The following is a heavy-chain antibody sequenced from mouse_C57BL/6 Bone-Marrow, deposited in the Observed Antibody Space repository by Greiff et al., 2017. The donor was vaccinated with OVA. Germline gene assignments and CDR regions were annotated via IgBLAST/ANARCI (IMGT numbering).Heavy chain of an antibody. J-gene: IGHJ4*01. D-gene: IGHD2-4*01. CDR2: ISSGGSYT. CDR3: ARQESDYDGGGDY. Sequence: EVMLVESGGGLVKPGGSLKLSCAASGFTFSSYGMSWVRQTPDKRLEWVATISSGGSYTYYPDSVKGRFTISRDNAKNTLYLQMSSLKSEDTAMYYCARQESDYDGGGDYWGQGTSVTVSS. CDR1: GFTFSSYG. V-gene: IGHV5-6*03.